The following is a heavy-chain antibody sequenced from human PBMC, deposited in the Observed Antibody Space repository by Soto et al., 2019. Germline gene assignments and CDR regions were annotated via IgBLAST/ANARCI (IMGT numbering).Heavy chain of an antibody. CDR3: VRGDLAHCGDDCSLPFDY. J-gene: IGHJ4*02. V-gene: IGHV1-18*01. CDR2: ISAYNGDT. D-gene: IGHD2-21*02. CDR1: GYTLSTYG. Sequence: ASVKVSCKASGYTLSTYGISWVRQAPGQGLEWMGWISAYNGDTNYAQKLRGRVTMTTDTSTNTAYMEVRSLRFDEPAVYYCVRGDLAHCGDDCSLPFDYWGQGTLVTVSS.